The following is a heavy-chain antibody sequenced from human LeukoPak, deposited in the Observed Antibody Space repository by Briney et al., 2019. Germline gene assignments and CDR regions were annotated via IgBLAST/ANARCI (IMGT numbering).Heavy chain of an antibody. D-gene: IGHD2-2*02. V-gene: IGHV4-39*01. CDR3: ARQPTGDCSSTSCYTDY. Sequence: SETLSLTCTVSGGSISSSGYYWGWIRQPPGKGLEWIGSIYYSGTTYYSLSLRSRVTISVDTSNNQFSLKLSSVTAADTAVYYCARQPTGDCSSTSCYTDYWGQGTLVTVSS. J-gene: IGHJ4*02. CDR1: GGSISSSGYY. CDR2: IYYSGTT.